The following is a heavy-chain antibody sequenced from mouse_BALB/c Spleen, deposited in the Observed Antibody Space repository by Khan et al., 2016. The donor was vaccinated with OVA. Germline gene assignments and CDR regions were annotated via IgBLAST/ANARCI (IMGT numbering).Heavy chain of an antibody. V-gene: IGHV3-2*02. CDR2: ISYSGRT. D-gene: IGHD1-2*01. Sequence: EVQLVESGPGLVKPSQSLSLTCTVTGYSITSGYGWNWIRQFPGNKLEWMGYISYSGRTNYNPSLKSRISITRATSKNQFFLQLNSVTTEDTATYYCARTARIKYWGQGTTLTVSS. CDR1: GYSITSGYG. CDR3: ARTARIKY. J-gene: IGHJ2*01.